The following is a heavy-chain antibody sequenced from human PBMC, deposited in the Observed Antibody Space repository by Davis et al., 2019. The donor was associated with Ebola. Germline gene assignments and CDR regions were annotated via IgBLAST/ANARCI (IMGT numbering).Heavy chain of an antibody. CDR1: GYTFTSYG. V-gene: IGHV1-18*01. D-gene: IGHD6-6*01. Sequence: ASVKVSCKASGYTFTSYGISWVRQAPGQGLEWMGWISAYNGNTNYAQKLQGRVTMTTDTSTSTAYMELRSLRSDDTAVYYCASSREYSSSVTYFDYWGQGTLVTVSS. CDR2: ISAYNGNT. CDR3: ASSREYSSSVTYFDY. J-gene: IGHJ4*02.